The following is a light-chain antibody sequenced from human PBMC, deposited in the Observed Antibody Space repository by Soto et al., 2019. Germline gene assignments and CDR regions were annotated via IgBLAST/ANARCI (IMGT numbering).Light chain of an antibody. CDR3: HEDDSSQIT. CDR1: QSVSSSY. J-gene: IGKJ5*01. CDR2: GAS. Sequence: EIGLTQSPGTLALSPGERATLSCRASQSVSSSYLAWYQQKPGQAPRHLIYGASSRATGIPDRFSGSESGTDFTLTISRLEAEDFAVYYCHEDDSSQITVGQGTLLEIK. V-gene: IGKV3-20*01.